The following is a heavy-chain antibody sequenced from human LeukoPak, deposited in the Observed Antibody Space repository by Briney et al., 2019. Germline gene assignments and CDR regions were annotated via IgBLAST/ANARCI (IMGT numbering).Heavy chain of an antibody. CDR3: VKGGVYSRSSCLY. CDR2: IRTNGGST. J-gene: IGHJ4*02. Sequence: PGGSLRLSCSASGFTFSSHAMHWVRQAPGQGLECVSSIRTNGGSTYHADSVKGRFTISRDNSKNTLYLQMSSLRAEDTAVYYCVKGGVYSRSSCLYWGQGTLLTVS. CDR1: GFTFSSHA. D-gene: IGHD6-6*01. V-gene: IGHV3-64D*09.